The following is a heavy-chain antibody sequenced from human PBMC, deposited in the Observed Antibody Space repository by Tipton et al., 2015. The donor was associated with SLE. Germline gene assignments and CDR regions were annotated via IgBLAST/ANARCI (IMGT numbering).Heavy chain of an antibody. CDR3: ARQGSYCTSTSCHYWYFDL. J-gene: IGHJ2*01. CDR2: IYPGDSDI. CDR1: GYSFTTYW. V-gene: IGHV5-51*01. Sequence: QLVQSGAEVKKPGESLKISCKGSGYSFTTYWIGWVRQMPGKGVELMGIIYPGDSDIRYGPPFQGQVTISADKSINTAYLQWSSLKASDTAMYYCARQGSYCTSTSCHYWYFDLWGRGTLVTVSS. D-gene: IGHD2-2*01.